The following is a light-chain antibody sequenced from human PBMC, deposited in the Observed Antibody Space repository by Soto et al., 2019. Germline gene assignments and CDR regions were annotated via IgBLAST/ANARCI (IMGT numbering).Light chain of an antibody. Sequence: SYELTQPPSVSVSPGQTASITCSGDKLGDKYACWYQQKPGQSPVLVIYQDSERPSGIPERFSGSNSGNTATLTISGTQAMDEADYYCQAWDSVVFGGGTQLTVL. CDR2: QDS. CDR3: QAWDSVV. CDR1: KLGDKY. J-gene: IGLJ2*01. V-gene: IGLV3-1*01.